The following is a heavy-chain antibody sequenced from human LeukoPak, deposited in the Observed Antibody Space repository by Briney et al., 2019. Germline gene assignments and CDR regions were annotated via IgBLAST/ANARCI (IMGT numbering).Heavy chain of an antibody. J-gene: IGHJ4*02. V-gene: IGHV4-59*01. CDR2: IYYSGTT. CDR3: AGGGYCSRTSCYAPLFDY. CDR1: SGSISRYY. Sequence: SETLSLTCTVSSGSISRYYWSWIRQPPGKGLEWIGYIYYSGTTNYNPSLKSRVTISVDTSKSQFSLNLSSVTAADTAVYYCAGGGYCSRTSCYAPLFDYWGQGTLVTVSS. D-gene: IGHD2-2*01.